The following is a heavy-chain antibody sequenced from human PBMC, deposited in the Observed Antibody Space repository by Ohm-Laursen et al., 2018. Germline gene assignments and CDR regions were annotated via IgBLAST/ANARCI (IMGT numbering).Heavy chain of an antibody. V-gene: IGHV3-30*03. Sequence: SLRLSCAATGFTFDDYAMHWVRQAPGKGLEWVAVISYDGSNKYYADSVKGRFTISRDNSKNTLYLQMNSLRAEDTAVYYCASRDGPPGAFDIWGQGTMVTVSS. CDR2: ISYDGSNK. D-gene: IGHD5-24*01. CDR3: ASRDGPPGAFDI. J-gene: IGHJ3*02. CDR1: GFTFDDYA.